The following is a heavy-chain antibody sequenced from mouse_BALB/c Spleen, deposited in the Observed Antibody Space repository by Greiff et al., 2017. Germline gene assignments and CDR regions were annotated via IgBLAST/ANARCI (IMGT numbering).Heavy chain of an antibody. J-gene: IGHJ2*01. CDR3: AREGDDYYCFDY. CDR1: GFAFSSYA. CDR2: ISSGGST. D-gene: IGHD2-4*01. V-gene: IGHV5-6-5*01. Sequence: EVQLVESGGGLVKPGGSLKLSCAASGFAFSSYAMSWVRQTPEKRLEWVASISSGGSTYYPDSVKGRFTISRDNARNILYLQMSSLRSEDTAMYYCAREGDDYYCFDYWGQGTTLTVSS.